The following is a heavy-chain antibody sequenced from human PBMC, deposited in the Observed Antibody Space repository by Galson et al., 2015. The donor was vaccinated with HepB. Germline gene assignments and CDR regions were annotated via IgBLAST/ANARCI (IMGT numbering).Heavy chain of an antibody. J-gene: IGHJ4*02. CDR3: AKDNPVLSS. V-gene: IGHV3-30*02. CDR1: GFRFSDSG. Sequence: SLRLSCAVSGFRFSDSGMHWVRQSPGKGLEWLSFLQHDESRVFYGDSVKGRFTISRDISKNMLFLRMNSLTTEDSGVYYCAKDNPVLSSWGQGTLVTVSS. CDR2: LQHDESRV.